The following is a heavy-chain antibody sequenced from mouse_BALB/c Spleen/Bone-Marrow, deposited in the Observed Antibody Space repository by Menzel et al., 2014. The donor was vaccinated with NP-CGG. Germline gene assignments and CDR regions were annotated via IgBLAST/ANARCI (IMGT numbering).Heavy chain of an antibody. CDR3: AARLSHLAMDY. CDR1: GYTFTNYW. V-gene: IGHV1S81*02. J-gene: IGHJ4*01. CDR2: INPSNGRT. Sequence: VQLQQSGAELVKPGASLKLSCKASGYTFTNYWIHWVKQRPGQGLEWIGEINPSNGRTNCNEKFKTKATLTVDKSSSTAYMQLSSLTSEDSAVNYCAARLSHLAMDYWGQGTSVTVSS. D-gene: IGHD2-2*01.